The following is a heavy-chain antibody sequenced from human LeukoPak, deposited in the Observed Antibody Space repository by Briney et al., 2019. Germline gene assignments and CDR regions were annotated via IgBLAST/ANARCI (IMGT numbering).Heavy chain of an antibody. V-gene: IGHV3-74*03. J-gene: IGHJ3*02. CDR2: INSDGSTT. CDR3: ARIRESLGLGAFDI. D-gene: IGHD7-27*01. Sequence: GGSLRLSCAASGFSFSNYWMCWVRQAPGKGLVCVSRINSDGSTTTYADSVKGRFTISRDNAKNTLYLQMNSLRGEDSALYYCARIRESLGLGAFDIWGQGTMVTVSS. CDR1: GFSFSNYW.